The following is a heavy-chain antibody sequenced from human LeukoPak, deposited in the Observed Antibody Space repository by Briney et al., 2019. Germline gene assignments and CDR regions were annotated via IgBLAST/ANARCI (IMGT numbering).Heavy chain of an antibody. CDR2: INPNSGGT. Sequence: ASVTVSCKASGYTFTGYYMHWVRQAPGQGLEWMGWINPNSGGTNYAQKFQGRVTMTRDTSISTAYMELSRLRSDDTAVYYCARKPKVTTTADYWGQGTLVTVSS. V-gene: IGHV1-2*02. D-gene: IGHD4-11*01. CDR3: ARKPKVTTTADY. J-gene: IGHJ4*02. CDR1: GYTFTGYY.